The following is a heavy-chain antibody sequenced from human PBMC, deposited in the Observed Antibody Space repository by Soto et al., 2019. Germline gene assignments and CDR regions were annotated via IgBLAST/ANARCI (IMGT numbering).Heavy chain of an antibody. V-gene: IGHV4-39*01. CDR1: RGSTSSGTNC. CDR3: ARHKENFDSSGSP. CDR2: IYYSGST. Sequence: SETLSLTRTVSRGSTSSGTNCWAWIRQPPGKGLEWIANIYYSGSTFYNPSLKSRVTISIDTSKNQFSLKLNFMTAADTAVYYCARHKENFDSSGSPWGQGTRVTVSS. J-gene: IGHJ5*02. D-gene: IGHD3-22*01.